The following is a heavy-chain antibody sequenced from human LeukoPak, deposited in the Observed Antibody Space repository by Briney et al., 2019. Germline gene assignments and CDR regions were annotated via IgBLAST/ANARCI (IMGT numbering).Heavy chain of an antibody. V-gene: IGHV3-7*01. CDR1: GFTFSRYW. Sequence: GESLRLSCAASGFTFSRYWMAWVRQAPGKGLEWVANIKQDGSRSHYLDSVEGRFTISRDNTKSSLYLHMNSLRAEDTAVYYCARGAVAGDYWGQGTLVTVSS. D-gene: IGHD6-19*01. CDR3: ARGAVAGDY. CDR2: IKQDGSRS. J-gene: IGHJ4*02.